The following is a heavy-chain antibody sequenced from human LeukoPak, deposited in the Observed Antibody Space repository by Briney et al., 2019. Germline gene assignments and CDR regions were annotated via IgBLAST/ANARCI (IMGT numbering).Heavy chain of an antibody. J-gene: IGHJ4*02. CDR1: GGSFSGYY. V-gene: IGHV4-34*01. CDR3: ARPLHCSGGSCHDY. Sequence: NPSETLSLTXAVYGGSFSGYYWSWICQPPGKGLEWIGEINHSGSTNYNPSLKSRLTISVDTSKNQFSLKLTSVTAADTAVYYCARPLHCSGGSCHDYWGQGTLVTVSS. D-gene: IGHD2-15*01. CDR2: INHSGST.